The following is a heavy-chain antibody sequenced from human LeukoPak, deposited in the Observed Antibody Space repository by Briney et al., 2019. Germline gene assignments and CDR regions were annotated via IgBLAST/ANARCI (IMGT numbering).Heavy chain of an antibody. J-gene: IGHJ4*02. CDR1: GLTFSSYG. CDR2: ISYDGSNK. CDR3: AKFTLLHILTGYSGYFDY. D-gene: IGHD3-9*01. V-gene: IGHV3-30*18. Sequence: PGGSLRLSCAASGLTFSSYGMHWVRQAPGKGLEWVAVISYDGSNKYYADSVKGRFTISRDNSKNTLYLQMNSLRAEDTAVYYCAKFTLLHILTGYSGYFDYWGQGTLVTVSS.